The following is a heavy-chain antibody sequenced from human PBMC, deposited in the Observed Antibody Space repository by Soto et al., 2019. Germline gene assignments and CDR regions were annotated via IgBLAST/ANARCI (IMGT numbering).Heavy chain of an antibody. CDR3: ARHCRDIVVVPAAMSHGMDV. V-gene: IGHV5-51*01. CDR1: GYSFTSYW. CDR2: RYPGDSDA. J-gene: IGHJ6*04. D-gene: IGHD2-2*01. Sequence: PGEPLKITCKGSGYSFTSYWIGWQRQMPGKGLEWMRIRYPGDSDARYSPSFQGQVTISADKSIRTAYLQWSSLKASDTAMYYCARHCRDIVVVPAAMSHGMDVWGEGTTVTVSS.